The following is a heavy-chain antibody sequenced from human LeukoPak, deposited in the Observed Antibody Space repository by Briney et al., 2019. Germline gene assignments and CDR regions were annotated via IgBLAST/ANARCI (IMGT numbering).Heavy chain of an antibody. CDR3: ATMGPAGDFWSGYYTNYFDY. J-gene: IGHJ4*02. Sequence: HGESLKISCKGSGYSFTSYWIGWVRQMPGKGLEWMGIIYPGDSDTRYSPSFQSQVTISADKSISTAYLQWSSLKASDTAMYYCATMGPAGDFWSGYYTNYFDYWGQGTLVTVSS. CDR1: GYSFTSYW. V-gene: IGHV5-51*01. D-gene: IGHD3-3*01. CDR2: IYPGDSDT.